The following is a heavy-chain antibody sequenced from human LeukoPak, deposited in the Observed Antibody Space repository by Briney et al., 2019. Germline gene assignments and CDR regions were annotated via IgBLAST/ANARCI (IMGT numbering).Heavy chain of an antibody. D-gene: IGHD6-13*01. J-gene: IGHJ4*02. CDR1: GFKFRDYY. Sequence: GGSLRLSCAASGFKFRDYYMGWIRQAPGNRLEWVSYISGSGDARPYADSVKGRFTVSRNNAIDSLYLQMDSLGAEDTSVYYCARIGTTVAAGTADYWGQGTQVTVSS. V-gene: IGHV3-11*01. CDR3: ARIGTTVAAGTADY. CDR2: ISGSGDAR.